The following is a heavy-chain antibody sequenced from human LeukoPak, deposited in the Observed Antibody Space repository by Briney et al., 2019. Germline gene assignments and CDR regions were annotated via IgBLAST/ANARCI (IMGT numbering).Heavy chain of an antibody. D-gene: IGHD5-18*01. CDR1: GFTFGDYA. CDR2: IRSKAYGGTT. J-gene: IGHJ4*02. CDR3: SRDGRGYATPNDY. V-gene: IGHV3-49*03. Sequence: GRSLRLSCTASGFTFGDYAMSWLRQAPGKRLECVGFIRSKAYGGTTEYAASVKGRFAISRDDSKSIAYLQMNSLKTEDTAVYYCSRDGRGYATPNDYWGQGTLVTVSS.